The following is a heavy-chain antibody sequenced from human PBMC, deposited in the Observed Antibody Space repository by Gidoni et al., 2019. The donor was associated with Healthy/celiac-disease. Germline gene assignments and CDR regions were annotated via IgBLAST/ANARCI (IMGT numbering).Heavy chain of an antibody. CDR3: ARGSDTAMVTPYNWFDP. CDR2: LYYSGST. D-gene: IGHD5-18*01. J-gene: IGHJ5*02. Sequence: QVQLQESGPGLATPSETLSPTRTGSGAPITSYYWSWFRQPPGKGLQWFGYLYYSGSTNNNPALKSRVTISVDTSKNQFSLKLGSVTAADTAVYYCARGSDTAMVTPYNWFDPWGQGTLVTVSS. V-gene: IGHV4-59*01. CDR1: GAPITSYY.